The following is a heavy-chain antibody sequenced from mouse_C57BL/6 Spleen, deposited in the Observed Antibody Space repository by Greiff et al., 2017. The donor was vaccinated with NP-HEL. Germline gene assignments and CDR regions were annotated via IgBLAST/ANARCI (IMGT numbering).Heavy chain of an antibody. D-gene: IGHD3-2*02. CDR1: GFNIKDDY. Sequence: VQLQQSGAELVRPGASVKLFCTASGFNIKDDYMHWVKQRPEQGLEWIGWIDPENGDTEYASKFQGKATITADTSSNTAYLQLRSLTSEDTAVYYCTRAAQASDYWGQGTTLTVSS. J-gene: IGHJ2*01. CDR3: TRAAQASDY. CDR2: IDPENGDT. V-gene: IGHV14-4*01.